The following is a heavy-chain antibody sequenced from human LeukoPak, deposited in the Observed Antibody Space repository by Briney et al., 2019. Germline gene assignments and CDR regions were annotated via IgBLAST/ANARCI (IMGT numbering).Heavy chain of an antibody. CDR2: ISSSGSTI. Sequence: GGSLRLSCAASGFTFSSYEMNWVRQAPGKGLEWVSYISSSGSTIYYADSVKGRSTISRDNAKNSLYLQMNSLRAEDTAVYYCARVMAIAAAGGDAFDIWGQGIMVTVSS. CDR3: ARVMAIAAAGGDAFDI. CDR1: GFTFSSYE. D-gene: IGHD6-13*01. V-gene: IGHV3-48*03. J-gene: IGHJ3*02.